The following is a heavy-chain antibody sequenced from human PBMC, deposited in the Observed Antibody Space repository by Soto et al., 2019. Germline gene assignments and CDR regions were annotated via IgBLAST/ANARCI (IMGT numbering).Heavy chain of an antibody. Sequence: KPSETLSLTCTVSGGSISSGGYYWSWIRQHPGKGLEWIGYIYYSGSTYYNPSLKSRVTISVDTSKNQFSLKLSSVTAADTAVYYCARDPPLETGAAAGYFDYWGQGTLVTVSS. V-gene: IGHV4-31*03. CDR2: IYYSGST. J-gene: IGHJ4*02. D-gene: IGHD6-13*01. CDR3: ARDPPLETGAAAGYFDY. CDR1: GGSISSGGYY.